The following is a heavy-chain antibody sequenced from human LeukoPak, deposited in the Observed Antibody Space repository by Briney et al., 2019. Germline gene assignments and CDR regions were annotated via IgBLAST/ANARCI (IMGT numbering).Heavy chain of an antibody. D-gene: IGHD5-18*01. CDR1: GFTFGNSW. V-gene: IGHV3-74*01. J-gene: IGHJ6*02. Sequence: GGSLRLSCAASGFTFGNSWVHWVRQAPGKGLVWVSLINADGSTATYADSVKGRFTISRDNARNTLSLQMNSLTIEDTAVYYCAKDKGYGYNPYYYYGMDVWGQGTTVTVSS. CDR2: INADGSTA. CDR3: AKDKGYGYNPYYYYGMDV.